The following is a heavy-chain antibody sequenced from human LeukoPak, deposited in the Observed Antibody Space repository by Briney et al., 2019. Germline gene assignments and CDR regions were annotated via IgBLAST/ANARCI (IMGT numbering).Heavy chain of an antibody. J-gene: IGHJ5*02. CDR3: ARRTPPDTYPSNWYASGWFDP. Sequence: SETLSLTCTVSGDSISRYYWSWIRQPPGKGLEWIGCIYYSGTTNYNPSLKSRVTMSVDTSNNQFYLKLRSLTAADTAIYYCARRTPPDTYPSNWYASGWFDPWGQGTLVTVSS. V-gene: IGHV4-59*08. D-gene: IGHD6-13*01. CDR2: IYYSGTT. CDR1: GDSISRYY.